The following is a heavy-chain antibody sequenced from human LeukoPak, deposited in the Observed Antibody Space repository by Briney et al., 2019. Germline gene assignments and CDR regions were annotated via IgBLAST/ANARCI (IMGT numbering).Heavy chain of an antibody. CDR3: AKEVRPTLDYYYYYMDV. J-gene: IGHJ6*03. CDR2: ISHSGST. D-gene: IGHD6-6*01. CDR1: GYSISSAYS. Sequence: SETLSLTCGVSGYSISSAYSWGWIRQPPGKGLEWIGSISHSGSTYYNPSLKSRVSMSVDTSKNQFSLRLTSLTAADTAVYYCAKEVRPTLDYYYYYMDVSGKGTTVTVSS. V-gene: IGHV4-38-2*01.